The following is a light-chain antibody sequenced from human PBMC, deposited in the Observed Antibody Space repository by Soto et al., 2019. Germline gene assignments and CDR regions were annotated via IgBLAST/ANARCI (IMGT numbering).Light chain of an antibody. Sequence: QSALTQPASVSGSPGQSMTMSCTGTSSDVGGYNYVSWYQQHPGKAPKLMIYDVSDRPSGVSNRFSGSKSRNTASLTISGLQAEDEADYYCSSYTSTSTVLFGGGTPLTVL. CDR2: DVS. CDR1: SSDVGGYNY. V-gene: IGLV2-14*01. CDR3: SSYTSTSTVL. J-gene: IGLJ2*01.